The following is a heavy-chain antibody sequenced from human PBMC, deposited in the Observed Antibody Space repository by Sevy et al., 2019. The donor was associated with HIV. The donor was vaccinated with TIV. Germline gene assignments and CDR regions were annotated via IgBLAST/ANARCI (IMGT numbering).Heavy chain of an antibody. V-gene: IGHV3-15*01. Sequence: GGSLRLSCAACGFSFSNAWMTWVRQAPGKGLEWVGRIKIKSDGGTIEYAAAVKGRFTISRDDSKTTLYMQMNSLKTEDTAVYYCTTNIVGEKEYYYGMDVWGQGTTVTVSS. J-gene: IGHJ6*02. CDR1: GFSFSNAW. CDR3: TTNIVGEKEYYYGMDV. CDR2: IKIKSDGGTI. D-gene: IGHD2-21*01.